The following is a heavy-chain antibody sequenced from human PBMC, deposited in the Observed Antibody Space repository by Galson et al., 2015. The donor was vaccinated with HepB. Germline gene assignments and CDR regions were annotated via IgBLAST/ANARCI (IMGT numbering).Heavy chain of an antibody. V-gene: IGHV1-8*01. J-gene: IGHJ6*03. CDR1: GYTFTSYD. D-gene: IGHD6-6*01. Sequence: SVKVSCKASGYTFTSYDINWVRQATGQGLEWMGWMNPNSGNTGYAQKFQGRVTMTRNTSISTAYMELSSLRSEDTAVYYCARAIRFRARTYYYYYYYMDVWGKGTTVTVSS. CDR2: MNPNSGNT. CDR3: ARAIRFRARTYYYYYYYMDV.